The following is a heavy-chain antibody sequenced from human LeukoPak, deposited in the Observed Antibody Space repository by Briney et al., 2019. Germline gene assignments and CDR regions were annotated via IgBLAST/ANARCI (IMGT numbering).Heavy chain of an antibody. J-gene: IGHJ6*03. CDR1: GGSFSGYY. CDR3: ERGLAAAGTGTNYMDV. Sequence: SETLSLTCAVYGGSFSGYYWSWIRQPPGKGLEWIGEINHSGSTNYNPSLKSRVTISVDTSKNQFSLKLSSVTAADTAVYYCERGLAAAGTGTNYMDVWGKGTTVTVSS. D-gene: IGHD6-13*01. V-gene: IGHV4-34*01. CDR2: INHSGST.